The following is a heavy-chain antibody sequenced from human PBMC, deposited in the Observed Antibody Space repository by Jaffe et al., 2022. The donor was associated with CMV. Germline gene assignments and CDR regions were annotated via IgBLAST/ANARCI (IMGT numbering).Heavy chain of an antibody. CDR3: ARDMVRGVIPYYYYGMDV. V-gene: IGHV4-59*01. CDR2: IYYSGST. CDR1: GGSISSYY. Sequence: QVQLQESGPGLVKPSETLSLTCTVSGGSISSYYWSWIRQPPGKGLEWIGYIYYSGSTNYNPSLKSRVTISVDTSKNQFSLKLSSVTAADTAVYYCARDMVRGVIPYYYYGMDVWGQGTTVTVSS. D-gene: IGHD3-10*01. J-gene: IGHJ6*02.